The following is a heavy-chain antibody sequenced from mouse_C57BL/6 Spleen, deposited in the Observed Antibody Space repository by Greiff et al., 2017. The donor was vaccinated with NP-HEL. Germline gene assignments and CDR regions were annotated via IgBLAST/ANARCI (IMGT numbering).Heavy chain of an antibody. V-gene: IGHV14-2*01. Sequence: EVQLQQSGAELVKPGASVKLSCTASGFNIKDYYMHWVKQRTEQGLEWIGRIEPEDGETKYAPKIQGKATITADTSSNTAYLQLSSLTSEDTAVSYCARDDYDDPYWYFDVWGTGTTVTVSS. CDR3: ARDDYDDPYWYFDV. J-gene: IGHJ1*03. CDR1: GFNIKDYY. D-gene: IGHD2-4*01. CDR2: IEPEDGET.